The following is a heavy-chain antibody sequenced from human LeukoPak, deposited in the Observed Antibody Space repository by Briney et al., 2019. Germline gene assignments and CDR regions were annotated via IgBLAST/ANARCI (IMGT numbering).Heavy chain of an antibody. V-gene: IGHV4-59*13. CDR1: GASISDYY. CDR3: ARAKAAAGIDYFDY. J-gene: IGHJ4*02. D-gene: IGHD6-13*01. CDR2: IYYSGST. Sequence: SSETLSLTCTVSGASISDYYWNWIRQPPGKGLEWIGYIYYSGSTNYNPSLKSRVTISVDTSKNRFSLKLCSVTAADTAVYYCARAKAAAGIDYFDYWGQGTLVTVSS.